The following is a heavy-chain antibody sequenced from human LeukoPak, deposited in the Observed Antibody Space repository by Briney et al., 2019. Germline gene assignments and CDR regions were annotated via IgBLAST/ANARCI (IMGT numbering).Heavy chain of an antibody. CDR1: CYSISSSNG. CDR2: IYYSGST. CDR3: ARSGTSSSIFDH. Sequence: PAETLSLTCALSCYSISSSNGWGWIRQPPGKGLEWSGYIYYSGSTYYNPSLKRRLTMPVDTPKNQFSPNLISVTDAHPAVYFRARSGTSSSIFDHRGQGPLVTVSS. D-gene: IGHD6-13*01. J-gene: IGHJ4*02. V-gene: IGHV4-28*01.